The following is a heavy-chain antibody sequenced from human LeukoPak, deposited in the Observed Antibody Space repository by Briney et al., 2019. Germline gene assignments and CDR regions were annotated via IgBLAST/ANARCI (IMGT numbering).Heavy chain of an antibody. J-gene: IGHJ3*02. CDR3: ARSPMAARPGAFDI. CDR1: GFTFSSYA. D-gene: IGHD6-6*01. V-gene: IGHV3-30-3*01. Sequence: PGGSLRLSCAASGFTFSSYAMHWVRQAPGKGLEWVAVISYDGSNKYYADSVKGRFTISRDNSKNTLYLQMNSLRAEDTVVYYCARSPMAARPGAFDIWGQGTMVTVSS. CDR2: ISYDGSNK.